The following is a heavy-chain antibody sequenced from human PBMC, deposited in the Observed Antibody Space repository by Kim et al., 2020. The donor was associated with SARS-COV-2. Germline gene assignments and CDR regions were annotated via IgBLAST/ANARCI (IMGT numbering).Heavy chain of an antibody. CDR2: ITKSSTTI. CDR1: GFTFSAYD. Sequence: GGSLRLSCATSGFTFSAYDMNWVRRAPGKGLEWLSFITKSSTTIYYADSVKGRFTISRYNAKNSLYLQMNSLRDEDTAPYYCVRDRMGGAFDIWGQGT. J-gene: IGHJ3*02. V-gene: IGHV3-48*02. D-gene: IGHD3-16*01. CDR3: VRDRMGGAFDI.